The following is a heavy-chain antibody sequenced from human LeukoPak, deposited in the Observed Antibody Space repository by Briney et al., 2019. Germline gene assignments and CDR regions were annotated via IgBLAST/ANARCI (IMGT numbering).Heavy chain of an antibody. Sequence: GGSLRLSCAASGFNFSSYAMSWVRQAPGKGLEWVSAISGSGGSTYYADSVKGRFTISRDNSKNTLYLQMNSLRAEDTAVYYCAKGYQRILSGPEWIDPWGQGTLVTVSS. CDR2: ISGSGGST. CDR3: AKGYQRILSGPEWIDP. J-gene: IGHJ5*02. D-gene: IGHD2/OR15-2a*01. CDR1: GFNFSSYA. V-gene: IGHV3-23*01.